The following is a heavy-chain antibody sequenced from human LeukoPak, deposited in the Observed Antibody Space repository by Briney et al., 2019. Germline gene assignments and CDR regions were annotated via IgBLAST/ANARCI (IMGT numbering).Heavy chain of an antibody. J-gene: IGHJ4*02. D-gene: IGHD6-13*01. Sequence: PSQTLSLTCAISGDSVPSNSAAWNWFRQSPSRGLEWLGRTYYRSKWYSDYAVSVKSRITINPDTSKNQFSLQLNSVTPEDTAVYYCARQQGPFDYWGQGTLVTVSS. V-gene: IGHV6-1*01. CDR3: ARQQGPFDY. CDR2: TYYRSKWYS. CDR1: GDSVPSNSAA.